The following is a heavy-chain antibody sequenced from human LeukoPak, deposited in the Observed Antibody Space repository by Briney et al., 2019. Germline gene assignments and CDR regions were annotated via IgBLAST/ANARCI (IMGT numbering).Heavy chain of an antibody. CDR3: ARGSADSVAGRYFDY. J-gene: IGHJ4*02. V-gene: IGHV1-2*04. Sequence: ASVKVSCKASGYTFTGYYMHWVRQAPGQGLEWMGWINPNSGGTNYAQKFQSWVTMTRDTSISTAYMELSRLRSDDTAVYYCARGSADSVAGRYFDYWGQGALVTVSS. CDR2: INPNSGGT. CDR1: GYTFTGYY. D-gene: IGHD6-19*01.